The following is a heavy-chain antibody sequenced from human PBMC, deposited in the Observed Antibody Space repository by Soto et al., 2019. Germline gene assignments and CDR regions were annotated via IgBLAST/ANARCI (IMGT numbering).Heavy chain of an antibody. V-gene: IGHV3-33*01. Sequence: PGGSLRLSCAASGFTFSGYGMHWVRQAPGKGLEWVAVIWYDGSNKYYADSVKGRFTISRDNSKNTLYLQMNSLRAEDTAVYYCARDYSTVLSGLDPWGQGTLVTVSS. CDR3: ARDYSTVLSGLDP. J-gene: IGHJ5*02. D-gene: IGHD2-15*01. CDR1: GFTFSGYG. CDR2: IWYDGSNK.